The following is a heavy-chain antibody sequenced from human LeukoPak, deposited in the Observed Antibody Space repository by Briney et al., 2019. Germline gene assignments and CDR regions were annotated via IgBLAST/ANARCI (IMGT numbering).Heavy chain of an antibody. D-gene: IGHD3-3*01. CDR3: ARAPITNQKRKNCFDP. CDR1: GYTFTSYG. J-gene: IGHJ5*02. CDR2: ISAYNGNT. V-gene: IGHV1-18*01. Sequence: VSVKVSCKASGYTFTSYGISWVRQAPGQGLEWMGLISAYNGNTNYAQKLQGRVTMTTDTSTSTAYMELRSLRSDDTAVYYCARAPITNQKRKNCFDPWGQGTLVTVSS.